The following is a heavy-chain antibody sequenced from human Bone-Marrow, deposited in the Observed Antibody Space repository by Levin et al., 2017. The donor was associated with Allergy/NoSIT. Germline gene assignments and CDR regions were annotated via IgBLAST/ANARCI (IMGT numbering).Heavy chain of an antibody. D-gene: IGHD1-26*01. CDR1: GFIFTTYA. J-gene: IGHJ4*02. CDR2: ISYDGTNK. Sequence: GGSLRLSCAASGFIFTTYAMHWVRQAPGKGLEWVAAISYDGTNKHYADSVKGRFTISRDNSQYSLYLQMSGLTAEDTATYYCARGPEVGATGDYWGQGTLVTVSS. V-gene: IGHV3-30*04. CDR3: ARGPEVGATGDY.